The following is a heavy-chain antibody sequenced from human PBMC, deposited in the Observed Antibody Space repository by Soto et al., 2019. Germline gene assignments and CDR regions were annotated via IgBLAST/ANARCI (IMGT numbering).Heavy chain of an antibody. Sequence: SGGSLRLSCTASGFTLQNYAMHWVRQAPGKGLEWVSLISWDGGSTYYADSVKGRFTISRDNSKNSLYLQMNSLRAEDTALYYCAKDHYSSSWTQGYGMDVWGQGTTVTVSS. CDR2: ISWDGGST. CDR3: AKDHYSSSWTQGYGMDV. J-gene: IGHJ6*02. V-gene: IGHV3-43D*04. CDR1: GFTLQNYA. D-gene: IGHD6-13*01.